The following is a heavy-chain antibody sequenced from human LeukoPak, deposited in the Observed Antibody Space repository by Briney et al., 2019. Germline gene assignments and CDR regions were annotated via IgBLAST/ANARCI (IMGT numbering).Heavy chain of an antibody. CDR2: IKQDGSEK. CDR1: GFTFSSYW. D-gene: IGHD3-10*01. Sequence: GGSLRLSCAASGFTFSSYWMSWVRQAPGKGLEWVANIKQDGSEKYYVDSVKGRFTISRDNAKNSLYLQMNSLRAEDTAVYYCARNSGSYYNYYYYYMDVWGKGTTVTISS. CDR3: ARNSGSYYNYYYYYMDV. J-gene: IGHJ6*03. V-gene: IGHV3-7*01.